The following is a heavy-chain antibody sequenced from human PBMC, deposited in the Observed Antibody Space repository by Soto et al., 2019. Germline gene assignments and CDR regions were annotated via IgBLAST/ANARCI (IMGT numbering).Heavy chain of an antibody. CDR2: ISSSSSSI. CDR1: GFTFSDYY. Sequence: GSLRLSCAASGFTFSDYYMSWIRQTPGKGLEWISYISSSSSSIYYADSVRGRFTISRDNAKNSLFLQMNTLRAEDTAAYYCARDDGGESGRFTFDNWGQGTLVTVSS. V-gene: IGHV3-11*01. CDR3: ARDDGGESGRFTFDN. D-gene: IGHD1-26*01. J-gene: IGHJ4*02.